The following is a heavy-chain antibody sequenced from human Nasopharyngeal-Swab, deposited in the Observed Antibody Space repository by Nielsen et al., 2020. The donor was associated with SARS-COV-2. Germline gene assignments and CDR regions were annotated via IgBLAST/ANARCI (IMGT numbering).Heavy chain of an antibody. CDR2: TSGSGGST. V-gene: IGHV3-23*01. J-gene: IGHJ3*02. CDR3: AKDESGYTGTYGALDI. CDR1: GFTFSSYA. D-gene: IGHD1-26*01. Sequence: GGSLRLSCAASGFTFSSYAMSWVRQAPGKGLEWVSTTSGSGGSTYYADSVKGRFTISRVNSWTTLYLEMNSLRAEDTAVYYCAKDESGYTGTYGALDIWGQGTMVTVSS.